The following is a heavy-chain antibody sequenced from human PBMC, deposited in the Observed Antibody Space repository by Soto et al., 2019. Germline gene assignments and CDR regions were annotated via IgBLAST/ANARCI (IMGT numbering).Heavy chain of an antibody. J-gene: IGHJ3*02. V-gene: IGHV3-21*01. CDR2: ISSSTSYI. CDR3: ARAQGSGYPGDGAFDI. CDR1: GFTFSSYS. Sequence: EVQLVESGGGLVKPGGSLRLSCAASGFTFSSYSMNWVRQAPGRGLEWVSSISSSTSYIYYADSVKGRFTISRDNAKNSLYLQRNSLRAEDTAVYYCARAQGSGYPGDGAFDIWGQGTMVTVSS. D-gene: IGHD5-12*01.